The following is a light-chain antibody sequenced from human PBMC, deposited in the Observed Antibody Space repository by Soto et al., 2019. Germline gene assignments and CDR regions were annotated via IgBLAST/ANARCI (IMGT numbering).Light chain of an antibody. CDR3: QHYNNWIGT. CDR1: QAISSN. V-gene: IGKV3-15*01. CDR2: GAS. Sequence: EIVMTQSPATLSVSRGERATLSCRANQAISSNLAWYQQKPGQAPRLLIYGASTRATDIPDRFSGSGSGTEFTLPISSLQSEDFAVYYCQHYNNWIGTFGGGTKVEIK. J-gene: IGKJ4*01.